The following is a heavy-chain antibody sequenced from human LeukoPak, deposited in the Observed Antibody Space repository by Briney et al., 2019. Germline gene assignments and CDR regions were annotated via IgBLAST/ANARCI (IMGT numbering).Heavy chain of an antibody. CDR1: GGSISSYY. D-gene: IGHD3-22*01. V-gene: IGHV4-59*01. Sequence: SETLSLTCTVSGGSISSYYWSWIRQPPGKGLEWVGYIYYSGSTNYNPSLKSRVTIPVDTSKNQFSLKLSSVTAADTAVYYCARVETYYDSSGYSPGDVFDIWGQGTMVTGSS. CDR2: IYYSGST. J-gene: IGHJ3*02. CDR3: ARVETYYDSSGYSPGDVFDI.